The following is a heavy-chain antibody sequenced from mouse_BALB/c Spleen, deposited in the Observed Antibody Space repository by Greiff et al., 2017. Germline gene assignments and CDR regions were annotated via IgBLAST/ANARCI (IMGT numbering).Heavy chain of an antibody. CDR3: ARASPSYAMDY. V-gene: IGHV1S81*02. J-gene: IGHJ4*01. Sequence: QVQLQQSGAELVKPGASVKLSCKASGYTFTSYWMHWVKQRPGQGLEWIGEINPSNGRTNYNEKFKSKATLTVDKSSSTAYMQLSSLTSEDSAVYYCARASPSYAMDYWGQGTSVTVSS. CDR1: GYTFTSYW. CDR2: INPSNGRT.